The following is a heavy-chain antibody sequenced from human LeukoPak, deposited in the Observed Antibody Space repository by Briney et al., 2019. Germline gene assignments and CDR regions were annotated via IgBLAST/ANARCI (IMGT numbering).Heavy chain of an antibody. Sequence: SETLSLTCAVPGGSFSGYYWSWIRQPPGKGLEWIGEINHSGGTNYNPSLKSRVTISVDTSKNQFSLRLSSVTAAGTAVYYCAYDSSGYYIDHWGQGTLVTVSS. CDR3: AYDSSGYYIDH. V-gene: IGHV4-34*01. J-gene: IGHJ4*02. CDR1: GGSFSGYY. CDR2: INHSGGT. D-gene: IGHD3-22*01.